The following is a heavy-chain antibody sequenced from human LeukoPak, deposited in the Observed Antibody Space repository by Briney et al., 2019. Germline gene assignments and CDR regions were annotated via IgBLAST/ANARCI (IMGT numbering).Heavy chain of an antibody. V-gene: IGHV4-59*01. CDR2: IAYSGST. D-gene: IGHD3-10*01. J-gene: IGHJ5*02. CDR1: GGSISSYY. CDR3: ARDNYRGVSNFDP. Sequence: SETLSLTCTVSGGSISSYYWSWFRQPPGKGLEWIGYIAYSGSTNYNPSLKSRVTISVDTSKNQFSLNVTSVTATDTAMYYCARDNYRGVSNFDPWGQGILVTVSS.